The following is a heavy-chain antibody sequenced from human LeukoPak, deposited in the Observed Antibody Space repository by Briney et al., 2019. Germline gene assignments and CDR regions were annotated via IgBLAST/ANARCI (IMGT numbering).Heavy chain of an antibody. J-gene: IGHJ5*02. Sequence: PSETLSLTCTVSGDSISSKNYYWGWIRQPPGKGLEWLGSIYYSGSTYYNPPLKSRVTISVDTSKNQFSLKVRSVTATDTAVYYCARHVRMHPTMVRGAGSWFDPWGQGTLVTVSS. CDR1: GDSISSKNYY. V-gene: IGHV4-39*01. D-gene: IGHD3-10*01. CDR2: IYYSGST. CDR3: ARHVRMHPTMVRGAGSWFDP.